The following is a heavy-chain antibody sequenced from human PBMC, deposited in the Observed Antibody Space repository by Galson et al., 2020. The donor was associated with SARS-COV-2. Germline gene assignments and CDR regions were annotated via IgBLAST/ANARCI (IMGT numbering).Heavy chain of an antibody. CDR1: GFTFSTYG. CDR3: ARGQTAGGNWFDP. D-gene: IGHD6-13*01. Sequence: GESLKISCAASGFTFSTYGMNWVRQAPGKGLEWVAYIIGSSSIIHYADSVKGRFTISRDNVKNSLYLQMNSLRDEDTAVYYCARGQTAGGNWFDPWGQGTLVTVSS. V-gene: IGHV3-48*02. CDR2: IIGSSSII. J-gene: IGHJ5*02.